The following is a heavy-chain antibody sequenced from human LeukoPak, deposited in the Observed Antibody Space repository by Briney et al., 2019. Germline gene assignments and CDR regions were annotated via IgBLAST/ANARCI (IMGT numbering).Heavy chain of an antibody. V-gene: IGHV4-59*10. Sequence: SETLSLTCAVYGGSFSGYYWSWIRQPAGKGLEWIGRIYTSGSTNYNPSLKSRVTMSVDTSKNQFSLKLSSVTAADTAVYYCARVVVELRGDYYYYMDVWGKGTTVTVSS. CDR2: IYTSGST. CDR1: GGSFSGYY. CDR3: ARVVVELRGDYYYYMDV. D-gene: IGHD2-15*01. J-gene: IGHJ6*03.